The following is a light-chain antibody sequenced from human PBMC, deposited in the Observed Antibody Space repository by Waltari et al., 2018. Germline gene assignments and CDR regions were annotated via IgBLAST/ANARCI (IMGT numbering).Light chain of an antibody. CDR2: AAS. Sequence: DVWKNQFPSSLSASLGDRVSISCRASQNINRYLNWYQQKPGKAPTLLICAASTLQSGVPSRFSGSGSGTDFTLTISSLQPEDSASYYCQQSYRTPYTFGQGTKVEV. J-gene: IGKJ2*01. CDR1: QNINRY. V-gene: IGKV1-39*01. CDR3: QQSYRTPYT.